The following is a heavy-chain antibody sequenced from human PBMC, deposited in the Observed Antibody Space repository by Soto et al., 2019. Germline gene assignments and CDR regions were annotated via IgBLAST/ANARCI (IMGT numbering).Heavy chain of an antibody. Sequence: SETLSHTCSVSGGSISSYYWSWIRQPPGKGLEWIGYIYYSGSTNYNPSLKSRVTISVDTSKNQFSLKLSSVTAADTAVYYCARARAAAGIFWFDPWGQGTLVTVSS. CDR1: GGSISSYY. CDR3: ARARAAAGIFWFDP. CDR2: IYYSGST. D-gene: IGHD6-13*01. J-gene: IGHJ5*02. V-gene: IGHV4-59*01.